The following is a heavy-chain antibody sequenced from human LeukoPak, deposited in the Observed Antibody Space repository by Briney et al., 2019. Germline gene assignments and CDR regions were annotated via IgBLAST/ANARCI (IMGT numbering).Heavy chain of an antibody. CDR1: GFTFSSYS. Sequence: TGGSLRLSCAASGFTFSSYSMNWVRQAPGKGLEWFSSISTSSSYIPYADSVKGRFTIYRDNAKNSLYLQMNSLRAEDTAVYYCAKEGDYYGSGSYRDGFDIWGQGTRATVSS. V-gene: IGHV3-21*01. CDR2: ISTSSSYI. CDR3: AKEGDYYGSGSYRDGFDI. J-gene: IGHJ3*02. D-gene: IGHD3-10*01.